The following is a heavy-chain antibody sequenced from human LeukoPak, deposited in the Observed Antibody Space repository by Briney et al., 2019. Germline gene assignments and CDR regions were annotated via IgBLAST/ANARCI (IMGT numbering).Heavy chain of an antibody. J-gene: IGHJ4*02. CDR2: ISSSSSYI. CDR3: AKDKEMATTLVPFDY. Sequence: GGSLRLSCAASGFTFSSYNLNWVRQAPGKGLEWVSSISSSSSYIYYADSVKGRFTISRDNSKNTLYLQMNSLRAEDTAVYYCAKDKEMATTLVPFDYWGQGTLVTVSS. V-gene: IGHV3-21*01. D-gene: IGHD5-24*01. CDR1: GFTFSSYN.